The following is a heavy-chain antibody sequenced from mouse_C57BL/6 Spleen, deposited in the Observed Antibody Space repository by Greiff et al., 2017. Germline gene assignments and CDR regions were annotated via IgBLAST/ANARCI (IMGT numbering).Heavy chain of an antibody. Sequence: EVQLQQSGPELVKPGASVKISCKASGYSFTDYNMNWVKQSNGKSLEWIGVINPNYGTTSYNQKFKGKATLTVDQSSSPAYMQLNSLTSEDSAVFYCATSDWDINDAMAYWGQGTPVTVSA. J-gene: IGHJ4*01. V-gene: IGHV1-39*01. CDR1: GYSFTDYN. D-gene: IGHD4-1*01. CDR3: ATSDWDINDAMAY. CDR2: INPNYGTT.